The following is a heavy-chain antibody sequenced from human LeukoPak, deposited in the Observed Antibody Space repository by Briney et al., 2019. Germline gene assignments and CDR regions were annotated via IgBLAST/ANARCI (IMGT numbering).Heavy chain of an antibody. J-gene: IGHJ4*02. CDR1: GFTFSTYA. CDR2: ISGSSGST. CDR3: AKDPPGYCSGGSCSIFDY. V-gene: IGHV3-23*01. D-gene: IGHD2-15*01. Sequence: GGSLRLSCAASGFTFSTYAMSWVRQAPGKGLEWVSAISGSSGSTYYADSVKGRFTISRDNSKHTLFLEMNNLRAEGTAVYYCAKDPPGYCSGGSCSIFDYWGQGTLVTVSS.